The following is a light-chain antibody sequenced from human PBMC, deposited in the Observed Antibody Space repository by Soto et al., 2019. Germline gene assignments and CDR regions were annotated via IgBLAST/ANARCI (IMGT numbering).Light chain of an antibody. V-gene: IGLV1-47*01. CDR3: ATGDDSMNGFYV. CDR2: RNN. Sequence: QSALTQPPSASGTPGQGVTISCSGSTSNIGSNYVYWYQQLPGTAPKLLIYRNNQRPSGVPDRFSGSKSGTSASLAISGLRSDDEADYFCATGDDSMNGFYVFGNGTKVTVL. J-gene: IGLJ1*01. CDR1: TSNIGSNY.